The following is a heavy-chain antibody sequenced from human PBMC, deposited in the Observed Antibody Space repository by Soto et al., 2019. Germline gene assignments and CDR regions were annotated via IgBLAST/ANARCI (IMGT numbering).Heavy chain of an antibody. V-gene: IGHV3-23*01. J-gene: IGHJ4*02. CDR2: ITGSGGDT. CDR3: VKGSTSTRPYYFDS. CDR1: GFTFSSYA. D-gene: IGHD6-6*01. Sequence: GGSLRLSCAASGFTFSSYAMSWVRQAPGEGLEWVSAITGSGGDTYYSVSVRGRFTISNDRSKNTLYLHMSSLRVEDTALYYCVKGSTSTRPYYFDSWGQGTLVTVSS.